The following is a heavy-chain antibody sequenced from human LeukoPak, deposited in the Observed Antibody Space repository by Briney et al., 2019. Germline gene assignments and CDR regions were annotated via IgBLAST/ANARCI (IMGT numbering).Heavy chain of an antibody. D-gene: IGHD4-17*01. Sequence: ASVKVSCKASGYSFSRYGISWVRQAPGQGLEWMGWISTYNGNTNYAQKFQGRVTMTTDTSTNTAYMELRSLRSDDTAVYYCARDHQRVHDYGDYDDYYYYYYGMDVWGQGTTVTVSS. CDR3: ARDHQRVHDYGDYDDYYYYYYGMDV. J-gene: IGHJ6*02. CDR1: GYSFSRYG. CDR2: ISTYNGNT. V-gene: IGHV1-18*01.